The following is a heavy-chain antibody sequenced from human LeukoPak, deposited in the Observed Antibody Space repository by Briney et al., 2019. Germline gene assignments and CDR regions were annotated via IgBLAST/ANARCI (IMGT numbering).Heavy chain of an antibody. J-gene: IGHJ4*02. CDR1: GYTFTSYD. V-gene: IGHV1-8*01. CDR2: MNPNSGNT. D-gene: IGHD5-12*01. CDR3: AKDQLGSGNDYDY. Sequence: GASVKVSCKASGYTFTSYDINWVRQATGQGLEWMGWMNPNSGNTGYAQKFQGRVTMTRNTSISTAYMELSSLRSEDTAVYYCAKDQLGSGNDYDYWGQGTLVTVSS.